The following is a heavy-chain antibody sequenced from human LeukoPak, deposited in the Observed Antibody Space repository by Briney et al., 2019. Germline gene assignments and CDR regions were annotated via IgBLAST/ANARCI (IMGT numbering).Heavy chain of an antibody. CDR1: GFTFSSYT. Sequence: GGSLRLSCAAPGFTFSSYTMSWVRQAPGKGLEWVSTITTSDGNTYYADSVKGRFTVSRDNSKNTLYLQMNSLRAEDTAVYYCAKDGGLWVSAHWGDSWGRGTLVTVSS. CDR3: AKDGGLWVSAHWGDS. D-gene: IGHD7-27*01. J-gene: IGHJ4*02. V-gene: IGHV3-23*01. CDR2: ITTSDGNT.